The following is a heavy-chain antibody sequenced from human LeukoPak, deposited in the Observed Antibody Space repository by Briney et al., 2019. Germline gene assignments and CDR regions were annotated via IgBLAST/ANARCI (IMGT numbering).Heavy chain of an antibody. Sequence: GVSLSLSCAASGFTFSCFAMSWARQARGQGLEWVAAISCSGGSTYYADSVKGRFTISRDNAKNSLYLQMNSLRAEDTAVYYCARDRVVKLRPENYYYGMDVWGQGTTVTVSS. CDR1: GFTFSCFA. CDR2: ISCSGGST. CDR3: ARDRVVKLRPENYYYGMDV. J-gene: IGHJ6*02. D-gene: IGHD4-17*01. V-gene: IGHV3-23*01.